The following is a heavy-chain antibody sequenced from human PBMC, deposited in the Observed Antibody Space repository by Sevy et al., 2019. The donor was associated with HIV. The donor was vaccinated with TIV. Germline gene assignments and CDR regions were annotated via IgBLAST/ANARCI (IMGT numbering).Heavy chain of an antibody. CDR2: FFYSDNF. CDR3: ARSQNVDSAPFDY. D-gene: IGHD5-18*01. J-gene: IGHJ4*02. CDR1: GDSLSSAXXX. V-gene: IGHV4-30-4*01. Sequence: SETLSLTCSVSGDSLSSAXXXXXXXXQPPGXXXXGIRYFFYSDNFYYNPSLKSRLTISVDTSKNQFSLKLTSVTAADSAVYYCARSQNVDSAPFDYWGQGTPVTVSS.